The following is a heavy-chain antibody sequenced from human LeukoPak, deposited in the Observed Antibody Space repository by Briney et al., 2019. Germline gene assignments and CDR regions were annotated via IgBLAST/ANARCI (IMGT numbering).Heavy chain of an antibody. D-gene: IGHD2-2*01. CDR3: ARLSCSTTSCFSPRPQGVFDY. CDR1: GGSISTYY. Sequence: NPSETLSLNCTVSGGSISTYYWSWIRQPPGKGLEWIGFIYTSGNTDYNSSLKSRVTISVDTSKNQFSLKLTSVTAADTAVYYCARLSCSTTSCFSPRPQGVFDYWGQGTLLTVSS. CDR2: IYTSGNT. J-gene: IGHJ4*02. V-gene: IGHV4-4*09.